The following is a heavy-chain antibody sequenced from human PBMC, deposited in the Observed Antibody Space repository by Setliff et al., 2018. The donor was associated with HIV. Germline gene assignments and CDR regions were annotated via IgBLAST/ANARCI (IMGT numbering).Heavy chain of an antibody. CDR3: ARLYNRHYGDN. J-gene: IGHJ4*02. CDR1: GGSISSYY. D-gene: IGHD1-1*01. Sequence: SETLSLTCTVSGGSISSYYWSWIRQPPGKGLEWIGYIYYSGSTNYNPSLKSRVTISIDTSKDQFSLKMASVTAADTAVYYCARLYNRHYGDNWGRGTLVTVSS. V-gene: IGHV4-59*08. CDR2: IYYSGST.